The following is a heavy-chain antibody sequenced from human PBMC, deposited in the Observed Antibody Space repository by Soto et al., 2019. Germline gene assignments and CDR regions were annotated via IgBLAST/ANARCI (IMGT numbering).Heavy chain of an antibody. Sequence: KPSETLSLTCTVSGGSISSGGYYWSWIRQHPGKGLEWIGYIYYSGSTYYNPSLKSRVTISVDTSKNQFSLKLSSVTAADTAVYYCARDRRDILTGYRYYGMDVWGQGTTVTVSS. CDR1: GGSISSGGYY. CDR2: IYYSGST. V-gene: IGHV4-31*03. J-gene: IGHJ6*02. D-gene: IGHD3-9*01. CDR3: ARDRRDILTGYRYYGMDV.